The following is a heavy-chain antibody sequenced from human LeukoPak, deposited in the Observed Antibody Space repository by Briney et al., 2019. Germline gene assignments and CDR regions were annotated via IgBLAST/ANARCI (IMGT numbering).Heavy chain of an antibody. CDR3: ASESGIAVAGKATWFDP. D-gene: IGHD6-19*01. J-gene: IGHJ5*02. Sequence: ASVKVSCKASGGTFSSYATSWVRQAPGQGLEWMGGIIPIFGTANYAQKFQGRVTVTADESTSTAYMELSSLRSEDTAVYYCASESGIAVAGKATWFDPWGQGTLVTVSS. CDR1: GGTFSSYA. CDR2: IIPIFGTA. V-gene: IGHV1-69*13.